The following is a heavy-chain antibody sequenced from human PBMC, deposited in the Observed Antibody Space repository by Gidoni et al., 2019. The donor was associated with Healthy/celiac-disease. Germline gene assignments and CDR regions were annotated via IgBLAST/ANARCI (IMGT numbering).Heavy chain of an antibody. CDR1: GGSFSGSS. CDR2: INHSGST. D-gene: IGHD3-9*01. V-gene: IGHV4-34*01. Sequence: QVQLQQWGAGLLKPSETLSRTCAVYGGSFSGSSWSWIRQPPGKGLEWIGEINHSGSTNSNPSLKSRVTISVDTSKNQFSLKLSSATAADTAVYYCARGQPNYDILTGYYYRPYYYYYMDVWGKGTTVTVSS. CDR3: ARGQPNYDILTGYYYRPYYYYYMDV. J-gene: IGHJ6*03.